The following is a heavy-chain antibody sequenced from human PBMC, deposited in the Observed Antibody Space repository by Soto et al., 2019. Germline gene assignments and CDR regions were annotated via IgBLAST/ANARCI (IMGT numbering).Heavy chain of an antibody. V-gene: IGHV4-34*01. CDR2: INHSGSI. CDR1: GGSFSGYY. Sequence: SETLSLTCAVYGGSFSGYYWSWIRQPPGKGLEWIGEINHSGSINYNPSLKSRVTISVDTSKNQFSLKLSSVTAADTVVYYCARMGAYFYYYYYYMDVWGKGTTVTVSS. D-gene: IGHD1-26*01. CDR3: ARMGAYFYYYYYYMDV. J-gene: IGHJ6*03.